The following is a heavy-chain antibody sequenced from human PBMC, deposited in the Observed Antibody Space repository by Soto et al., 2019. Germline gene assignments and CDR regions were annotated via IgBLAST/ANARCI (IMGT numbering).Heavy chain of an antibody. D-gene: IGHD5-12*01. Sequence: GGSLRLSCAASGFTFSSYGMHWVRQAPGKGLEWVAVIWYDGSNKYYADSVKGRFTISRDNSKNTLYLQMNSLRAEDTAVYYCARDSEDIVATIIGGYYYYYGMDVWGQGTTVTVSS. V-gene: IGHV3-33*01. J-gene: IGHJ6*02. CDR2: IWYDGSNK. CDR1: GFTFSSYG. CDR3: ARDSEDIVATIIGGYYYYYGMDV.